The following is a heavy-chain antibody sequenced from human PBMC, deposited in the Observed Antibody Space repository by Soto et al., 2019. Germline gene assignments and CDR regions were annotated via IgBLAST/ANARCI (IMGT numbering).Heavy chain of an antibody. V-gene: IGHV4-30-2*01. CDR3: ARGAGNHYGSGSLFDY. J-gene: IGHJ4*02. Sequence: SETLSLTCAVSGGSMRSGDYSWSWIRQPPGKGLEWIGYIYYSGNTYYNPSLKSRVTISVDRSKNQFSLKLSSVTAAETAVYYCARGAGNHYGSGSLFDYWGQGILVTVSS. CDR1: GGSMRSGDYS. CDR2: IYYSGNT. D-gene: IGHD3-10*01.